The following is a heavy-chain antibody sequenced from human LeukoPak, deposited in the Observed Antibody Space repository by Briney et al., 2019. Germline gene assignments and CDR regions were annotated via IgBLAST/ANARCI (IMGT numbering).Heavy chain of an antibody. CDR1: GFTFNIYS. J-gene: IGHJ3*02. CDR2: ITSGGNT. CDR3: ARGGDIVGATRSAFDI. D-gene: IGHD1-26*01. Sequence: GGSLRLSCAASGFTFNIYSMNWVRQAPGKGLEWVSVITSGGNTYYADSVKGRFTISRDSSKNTLHLQMNSLRAEDTAVYYCARGGDIVGATRSAFDIWGQGTMVTVSS. V-gene: IGHV3-53*01.